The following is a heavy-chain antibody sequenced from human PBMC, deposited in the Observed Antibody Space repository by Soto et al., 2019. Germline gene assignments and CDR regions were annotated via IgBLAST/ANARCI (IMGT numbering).Heavy chain of an antibody. V-gene: IGHV1-69*13. CDR3: ARAPKMATIWGDRYYYYGMDV. CDR2: IIPIFGTA. D-gene: IGHD5-12*01. CDR1: GGTFSSYA. Sequence: SVKVSCKASGGTFSSYAISWVRQAPGQGLEWMGGIIPIFGTANYAQKFQGRVTITADESTSTAYMELSSLRSEDTAVYYCARAPKMATIWGDRYYYYGMDVWGQGTTVTVSS. J-gene: IGHJ6*02.